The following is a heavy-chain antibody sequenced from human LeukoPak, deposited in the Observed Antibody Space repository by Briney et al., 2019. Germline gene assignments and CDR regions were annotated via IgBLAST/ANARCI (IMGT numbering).Heavy chain of an antibody. Sequence: LETLSLTCAVYGGSFSGYYWSWIRQPPGKGLEWIGEINHSGSTNYNPSLKSRVTISVDTSKNQFSLKLSSVTAADTAVYYCAKDLQYSSSWYLLYYWGQGTLVTVSS. CDR3: AKDLQYSSSWYLLYY. D-gene: IGHD6-13*01. CDR1: GGSFSGYY. J-gene: IGHJ4*02. CDR2: INHSGST. V-gene: IGHV4-34*01.